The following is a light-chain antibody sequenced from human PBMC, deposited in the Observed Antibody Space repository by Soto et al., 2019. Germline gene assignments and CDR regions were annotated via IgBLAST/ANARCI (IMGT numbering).Light chain of an antibody. J-gene: IGKJ4*01. CDR1: QSLFYSPNNKTY. V-gene: IGKV4-1*01. CDR2: WAS. CDR3: QQYYRVPQLT. Sequence: DIVMTQSPDSLAVSLGERATINCKSSQSLFYSPNNKTYLAWYQHKARQSPKLLIYWASNRESGVTDRFSGSGSGTDFTLTISSLQAEDVAVYYCQQYYRVPQLTFGAGTKVEIK.